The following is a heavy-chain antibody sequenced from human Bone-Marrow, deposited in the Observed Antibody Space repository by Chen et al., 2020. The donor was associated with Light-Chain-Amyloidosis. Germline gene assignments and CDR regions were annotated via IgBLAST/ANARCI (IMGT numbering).Heavy chain of an antibody. CDR2: VYQSGST. J-gene: IGHJ3*01. V-gene: IGHV4-30-2*01. Sequence: QLQLQESGSGLVTSSQTLSLTCAVSGGSITSGSFSWNWIRQPLGKGLERIGYVYQSGSTYYNPSLNSRVTISVDLSENHFSLTLRSLTAADSAVYYCARGNWNDLAFDVWGQGTLVTVSS. D-gene: IGHD1-1*01. CDR3: ARGNWNDLAFDV. CDR1: GGSITSGSFS.